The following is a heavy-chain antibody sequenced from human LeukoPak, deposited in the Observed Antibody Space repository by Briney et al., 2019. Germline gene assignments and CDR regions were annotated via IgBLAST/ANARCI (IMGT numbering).Heavy chain of an antibody. Sequence: SETLSLTCTVSGGSISSHYWSWIRQPPGKGLEWIGYIYYSGSTNYNPSLKSRVTISVDTSKNQFSLKLSSVTAADTAVYYCARHDYGDDWFDPWGQGTLDTVSS. CDR2: IYYSGST. CDR3: ARHDYGDDWFDP. J-gene: IGHJ5*02. CDR1: GGSISSHY. D-gene: IGHD4-17*01. V-gene: IGHV4-59*11.